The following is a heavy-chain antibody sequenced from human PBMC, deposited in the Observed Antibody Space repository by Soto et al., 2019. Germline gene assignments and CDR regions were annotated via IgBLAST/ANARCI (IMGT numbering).Heavy chain of an antibody. Sequence: SETLSLTCTVSGDSITDYYWSWIRQAPGKGLEWIGFIYHGGNTNYKSSLKGRVTMSMDTSKSQFFLKLTSVTAADTAVYYCARDLGIGSSGPFDYWGQGALVTVSS. V-gene: IGHV4-59*01. J-gene: IGHJ4*02. CDR1: GDSITDYY. D-gene: IGHD6-13*01. CDR2: IYHGGNT. CDR3: ARDLGIGSSGPFDY.